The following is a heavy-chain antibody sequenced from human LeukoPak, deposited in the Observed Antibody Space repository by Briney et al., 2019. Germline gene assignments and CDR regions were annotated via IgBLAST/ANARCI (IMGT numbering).Heavy chain of an antibody. CDR2: ISWNSGSI. Sequence: GGSLRLSCAASGFTFDDYAMHWVRQAPGKGLEWVSGISWNSGSIGYADSVKGRFTISRDNAKNSLYLQMNSLRAEDTALYYCARPGGKTTADYWGQGTLVTVSS. CDR3: ARPGGKTTADY. D-gene: IGHD1/OR15-1a*01. CDR1: GFTFDDYA. V-gene: IGHV3-9*01. J-gene: IGHJ4*02.